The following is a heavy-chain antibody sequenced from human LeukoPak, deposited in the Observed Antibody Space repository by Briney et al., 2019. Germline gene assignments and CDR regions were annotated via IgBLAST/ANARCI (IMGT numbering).Heavy chain of an antibody. CDR2: ISAYNGNT. CDR1: DYTFTSYG. CDR3: ARDGYCSSTSCRLYYYYGMDV. J-gene: IGHJ6*02. D-gene: IGHD2-2*03. Sequence: ASVKVSCKASDYTFTSYGISWVRQAPGQGLEWMGWISAYNGNTNYAQKLQGRVTMTTDTSTSTAYMELRSLRSDDTAVYYCARDGYCSSTSCRLYYYYGMDVWGQGTTVTVSS. V-gene: IGHV1-18*01.